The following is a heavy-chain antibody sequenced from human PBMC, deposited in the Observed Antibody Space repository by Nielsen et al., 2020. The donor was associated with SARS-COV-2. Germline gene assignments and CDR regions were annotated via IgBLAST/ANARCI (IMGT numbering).Heavy chain of an antibody. CDR3: ATSDSGSWELRFDP. J-gene: IGHJ5*02. CDR2: IYHSGST. V-gene: IGHV4-4*02. Sequence: SETLSLTCAVSGGSISSSNWWSWVRQPPGKGLEWIGEIYHSGSTNYNPSLKSRVTISVDKSKNQFSLKLSSVTAADTAVYYCATSDSGSWELRFDPWGQGTLVTVSS. D-gene: IGHD1-26*01. CDR1: GGSISSSNW.